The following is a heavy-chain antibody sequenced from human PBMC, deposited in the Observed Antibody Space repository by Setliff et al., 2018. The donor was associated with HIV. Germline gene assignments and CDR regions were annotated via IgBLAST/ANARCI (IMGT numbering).Heavy chain of an antibody. CDR2: ISGSGGST. Sequence: GSLRLSCAASGFTFSSYAMSWVRQAPGKGLEWVSAISGSGGSTYYADSVKGRFTISRDNSKNTLYLQMNSLRAEDTAVYYCARDRVANYYGSGIDYWGQGTLVTVSS. J-gene: IGHJ4*02. D-gene: IGHD3-10*01. CDR3: ARDRVANYYGSGIDY. CDR1: GFTFSSYA. V-gene: IGHV3-23*01.